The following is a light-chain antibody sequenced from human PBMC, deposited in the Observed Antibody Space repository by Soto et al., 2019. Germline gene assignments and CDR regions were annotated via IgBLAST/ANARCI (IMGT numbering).Light chain of an antibody. CDR3: QLLNSYPLT. Sequence: DNQMKHSPATLSGSVRDRVTITCRASQTISSWLAWYQQKPGKAPKLLIYAASTLQSGVPSRFSGSGSGTDFTLTISCLQPEDFATYYCQLLNSYPLTFCGGAKVDI. V-gene: IGKV1-5*01. J-gene: IGKJ4*01. CDR2: AAS. CDR1: QTISSW.